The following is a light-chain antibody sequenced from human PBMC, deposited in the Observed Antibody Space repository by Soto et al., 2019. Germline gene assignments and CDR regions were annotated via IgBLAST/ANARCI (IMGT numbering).Light chain of an antibody. CDR2: AAS. Sequence: DIQMTQSPSSLSASVGDRVTITCRASQGIANLLAWYQQKPGKVPKLLIYAASTLQSGVPSRFSGTGSGTDFTLTISRLQPEDVATYYCQKYSSAPFTFGPGTKVDVK. V-gene: IGKV1-27*01. J-gene: IGKJ3*01. CDR1: QGIANL. CDR3: QKYSSAPFT.